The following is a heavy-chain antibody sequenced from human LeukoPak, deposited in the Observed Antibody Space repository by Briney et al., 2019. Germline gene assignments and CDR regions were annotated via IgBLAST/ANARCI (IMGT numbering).Heavy chain of an antibody. Sequence: GRSLQISCKGSGYSFTSYRIGWVRQMPGKGLEWMGVIYPGDSDTRYSPSFQGQVTISADKSISTAYLQWSSLKASDTAMYYCARRSLEWGEFDYWGQGTLVTVSS. J-gene: IGHJ4*02. CDR3: ARRSLEWGEFDY. CDR2: IYPGDSDT. D-gene: IGHD3-3*01. V-gene: IGHV5-51*01. CDR1: GYSFTSYR.